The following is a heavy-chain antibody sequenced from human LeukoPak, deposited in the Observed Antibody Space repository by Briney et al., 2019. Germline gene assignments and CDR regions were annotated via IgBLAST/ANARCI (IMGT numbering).Heavy chain of an antibody. CDR3: TRAPYGESRLGGY. D-gene: IGHD3-10*01. Sequence: PGGTLRLSCAASGFTFSSYGMSWVRQAPGKGLEWVSAISGSGGSTYYADSVKGRFTISRDNSKNTLYLQMNSLRAEDTAVYYCTRAPYGESRLGGYWGQGTLVTVSS. CDR2: ISGSGGST. V-gene: IGHV3-23*01. J-gene: IGHJ4*02. CDR1: GFTFSSYG.